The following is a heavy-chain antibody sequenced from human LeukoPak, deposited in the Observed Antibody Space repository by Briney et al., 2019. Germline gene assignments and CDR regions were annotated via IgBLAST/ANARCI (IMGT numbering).Heavy chain of an antibody. Sequence: SETLSLTCTVSGGSISSYYWSWIRQPPGKGLEWIGYIYYSESTNYNPSLKSRVTISVDTSKTQFSLKLSSVTAADTAVYYCASRRYYDSSGYDWFDPWGQGTLVTVSS. CDR1: GGSISSYY. J-gene: IGHJ5*02. CDR3: ASRRYYDSSGYDWFDP. D-gene: IGHD3-22*01. CDR2: IYYSEST. V-gene: IGHV4-59*01.